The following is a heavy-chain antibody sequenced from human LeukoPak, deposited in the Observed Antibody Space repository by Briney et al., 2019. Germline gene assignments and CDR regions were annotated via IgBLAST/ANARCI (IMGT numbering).Heavy chain of an antibody. Sequence: ASVKGSCKASGYTFTTYGIGWVRQAPGQGLEWMGWISGYNGNTNYAQKFQGRVTMTTDTSTSTAYMELRSLRSDDTAVYYCARTSHESVLYWSDPWGQGTLVNVSS. CDR2: ISGYNGNT. D-gene: IGHD3-16*01. J-gene: IGHJ5*02. CDR3: ARTSHESVLYWSDP. V-gene: IGHV1-18*01. CDR1: GYTFTTYG.